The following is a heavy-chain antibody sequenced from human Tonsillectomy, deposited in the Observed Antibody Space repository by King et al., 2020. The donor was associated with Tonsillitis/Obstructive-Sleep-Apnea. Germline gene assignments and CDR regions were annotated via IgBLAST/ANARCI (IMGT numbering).Heavy chain of an antibody. Sequence: QLVQSGGGLVQPGGSLRLSCAASGFTFSSYDMHWVRQPTGKGLEWVSTIRAAGDTYYPGSVKGRFTVSRENAKNSLYLQMSSLRAGDTAVYYCARGPDWNLDYWGQGTLVTVSS. CDR1: GFTFSSYD. V-gene: IGHV3-13*04. J-gene: IGHJ4*02. CDR3: ARGPDWNLDY. CDR2: IRAAGDT. D-gene: IGHD1-1*01.